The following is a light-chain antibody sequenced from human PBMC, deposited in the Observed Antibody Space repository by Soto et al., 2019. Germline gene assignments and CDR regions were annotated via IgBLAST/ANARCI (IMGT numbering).Light chain of an antibody. J-gene: IGLJ2*01. V-gene: IGLV2-14*01. CDR3: SSYTSSSTVV. Sequence: QSVLTQPASVSGSPGQSITISCTGTSSDVGGYNYVSWYQQHPGKAPKLMIYDVSNRPSGVSNRFSGSKSGNTASLTISGLQAEDEPDYYCSSYTSSSTVVFGVGTKLTVL. CDR2: DVS. CDR1: SSDVGGYNY.